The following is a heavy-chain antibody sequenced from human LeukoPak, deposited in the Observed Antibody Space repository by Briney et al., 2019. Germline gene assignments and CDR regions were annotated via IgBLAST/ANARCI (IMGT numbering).Heavy chain of an antibody. CDR1: GFTFSSYE. D-gene: IGHD3-10*01. V-gene: IGHV3-48*03. CDR3: ASNVGWFGELKLDY. Sequence: PGGSLRLSCAASGFTFSSYEMNWVRQDPGKGLEWVSYISSSGSTIYYADSVKGRFTISRDNAKNSLYLQMNSLRAEDTAVYYCASNVGWFGELKLDYWGQGTLVTVSS. J-gene: IGHJ4*02. CDR2: ISSSGSTI.